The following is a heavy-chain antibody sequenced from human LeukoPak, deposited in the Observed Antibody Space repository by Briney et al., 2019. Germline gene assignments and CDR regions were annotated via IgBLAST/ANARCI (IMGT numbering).Heavy chain of an antibody. V-gene: IGHV4-31*03. CDR3: AREGDDEGYCSAGSCYSFDP. Sequence: SETLSLTCTVSGGSISSGGYYWSWIRQHPGKGLEWIGYIYYSGSTYYNPSLKSRVTISVDTSKNQFSLKLSSVTAADTAVYYCAREGDDEGYCSAGSCYSFDPWGQGTLVTVSS. D-gene: IGHD2-15*01. CDR2: IYYSGST. J-gene: IGHJ5*02. CDR1: GGSISSGGYY.